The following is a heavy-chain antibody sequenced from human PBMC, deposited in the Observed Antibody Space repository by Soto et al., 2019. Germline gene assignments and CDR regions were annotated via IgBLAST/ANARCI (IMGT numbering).Heavy chain of an antibody. Sequence: ASVKVSCKASGYTFTGYYMHWVRQAPGQGLEWMGWINPNSGGTNYAQKFQGRVTMTRDTSISTAYMELSRLRSDDTAVYYCATVFKWLGELSLFPLDYWGQGTLVTVSS. CDR1: GYTFTGYY. CDR3: ATVFKWLGELSLFPLDY. D-gene: IGHD3-10*01. J-gene: IGHJ4*02. V-gene: IGHV1-2*02. CDR2: INPNSGGT.